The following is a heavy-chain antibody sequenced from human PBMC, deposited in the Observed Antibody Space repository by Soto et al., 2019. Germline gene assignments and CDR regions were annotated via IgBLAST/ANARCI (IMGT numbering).Heavy chain of an antibody. CDR3: ARGFQATPDIVVVVAATRGFDP. V-gene: IGHV4-34*01. Sequence: QVQLQQWGAGLLKPSETLSLTCAVYGGSFSGYYWSWIRQPPGKGLEWIGEINHSGSTNYNPSLKSPVTISVDTSKNQFSLKLSSVTAADTAVYYCARGFQATPDIVVVVAATRGFDPWGQGTLVTVSS. CDR1: GGSFSGYY. CDR2: INHSGST. D-gene: IGHD2-15*01. J-gene: IGHJ5*02.